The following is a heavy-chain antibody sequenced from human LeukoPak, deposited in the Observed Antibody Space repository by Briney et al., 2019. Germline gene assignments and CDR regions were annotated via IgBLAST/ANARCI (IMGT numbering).Heavy chain of an antibody. J-gene: IGHJ4*02. Sequence: SQTLSLTCTVAAGSISSSSYYWGWLRQPPGRGLDWFGSIYYSGSTYYDPSLKSRVTISVDTAKNQLSLSISSVTTPDMAVYYCARDLLSWGSGPPFDYWGQGTLVTVSS. CDR1: AGSISSSSYY. CDR2: IYYSGST. V-gene: IGHV4-39*07. D-gene: IGHD3-10*01. CDR3: ARDLLSWGSGPPFDY.